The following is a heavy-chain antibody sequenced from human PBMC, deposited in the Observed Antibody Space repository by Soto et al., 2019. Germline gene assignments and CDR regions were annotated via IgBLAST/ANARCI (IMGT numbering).Heavy chain of an antibody. CDR3: ARDLPINWFDP. V-gene: IGHV3-21*01. D-gene: IGHD3-9*01. CDR1: GFTFSSYS. Sequence: GRSLRLSCAASGFTFSSYSMNWVRQAPGKGLEWVSSISSSSSYIYYADSVKGRFTISRDNAKNSLYLQMNSLRAEDTAVYYCARDLPINWFDPWGQGTLVTVS. CDR2: ISSSSSYI. J-gene: IGHJ5*02.